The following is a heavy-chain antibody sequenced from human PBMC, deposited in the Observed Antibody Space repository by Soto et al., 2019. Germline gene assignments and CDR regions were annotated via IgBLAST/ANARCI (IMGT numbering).Heavy chain of an antibody. CDR2: IYYSGST. V-gene: IGHV4-59*08. D-gene: IGHD6-13*01. Sequence: SETLSLTCTVSGGSISSYYWSWIRQPPGKGLEWIGYIYYSGSTNYNPSLKSRVTISVDTSKNQFSLKLSSVTAADTAVYYCATSIAAAGGDYFDYWGQGTLVTVSS. J-gene: IGHJ4*02. CDR3: ATSIAAAGGDYFDY. CDR1: GGSISSYY.